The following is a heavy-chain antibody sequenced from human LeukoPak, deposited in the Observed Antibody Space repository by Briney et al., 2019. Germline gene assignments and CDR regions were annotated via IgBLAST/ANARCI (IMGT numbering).Heavy chain of an antibody. J-gene: IGHJ4*02. CDR3: VRNTRAPTY. Sequence: GGSLRLSCATSGFTFTDHYMSWIRQAPGKGLEWVSHISGSKTDTNYADSVKGRFTVSRDNAKNSAYLQMYSLTAEDTAVYYCVRNTRAPTYWGQGVLVTVSS. CDR1: GFTFTDHY. V-gene: IGHV3-11*06. D-gene: IGHD2-2*02. CDR2: ISGSKTDT.